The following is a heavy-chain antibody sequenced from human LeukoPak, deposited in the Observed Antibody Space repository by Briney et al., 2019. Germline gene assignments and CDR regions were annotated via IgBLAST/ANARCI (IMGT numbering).Heavy chain of an antibody. Sequence: PGGSLRLSCAASGFTFSSYGMHWVRQAPGKGLEWVALSSYDGSNKYYADSVKGRFTISRDNSKNTLYLEMNSLRAEDTAVYYCAKDLRSTGGRGLDYWGQGTLVTVSS. J-gene: IGHJ4*02. CDR2: SSYDGSNK. CDR3: AKDLRSTGGRGLDY. D-gene: IGHD2-8*02. V-gene: IGHV3-30*18. CDR1: GFTFSSYG.